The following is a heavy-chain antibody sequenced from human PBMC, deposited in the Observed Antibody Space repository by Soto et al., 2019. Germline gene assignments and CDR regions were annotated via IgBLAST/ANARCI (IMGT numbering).Heavy chain of an antibody. CDR2: IGSAGDT. D-gene: IGHD2-15*01. CDR1: GFTLSGYA. J-gene: IGHJ6*02. V-gene: IGHV3-13*01. CDR3: TRKTPPEGMAV. Sequence: EVQLVESGGGLVQPGGSLRLSCAASGFTLSGYAIHWVRQATGKGLEWVSGIGSAGDTHYEDSVKGRFTISRENAKNSLYLQMNSLRDGDTAVYYCTRKTPPEGMAVWGQGTTVTVSS.